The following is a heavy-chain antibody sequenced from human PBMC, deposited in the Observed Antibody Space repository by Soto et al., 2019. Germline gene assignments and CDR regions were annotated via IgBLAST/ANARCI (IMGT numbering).Heavy chain of an antibody. J-gene: IGHJ4*02. D-gene: IGHD3-16*02. V-gene: IGHV3-49*03. CDR3: TRDHAKIMITFGGVIGPFDY. CDR1: GFTFGDYA. CDR2: IRSKAYGGTT. Sequence: GGSLRLSCTASGFTFGDYAMSWFRQAPGKGLEWVGFIRSKAYGGTTEYAASVKGRFTISRDDSKSIAYLQMNSLKTEDTVVYYCTRDHAKIMITFGGVIGPFDYWGQGTLVTVSS.